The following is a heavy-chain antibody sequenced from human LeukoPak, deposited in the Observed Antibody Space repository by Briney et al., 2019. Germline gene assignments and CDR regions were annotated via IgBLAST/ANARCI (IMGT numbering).Heavy chain of an antibody. Sequence: GRSLRLSCAASGFTFSSYAMHRVRQAPGKGLEWVAVISYDGSNKYYADSVKGRFTISRDNSKNTLYLQMNSLRAEDTAVYYCARGDYYDSSGSTIWGQGTMVTVSS. D-gene: IGHD3-22*01. J-gene: IGHJ3*02. CDR1: GFTFSSYA. CDR3: ARGDYYDSSGSTI. CDR2: ISYDGSNK. V-gene: IGHV3-30-3*01.